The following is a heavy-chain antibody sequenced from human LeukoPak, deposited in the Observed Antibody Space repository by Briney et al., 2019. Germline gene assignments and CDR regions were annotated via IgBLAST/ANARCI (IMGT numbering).Heavy chain of an antibody. CDR3: TKGRDSYGFDAFDI. J-gene: IGHJ3*02. Sequence: GGSLRLSCTASGFTFGDYAMSWFRQAPGKGLEWVGFIRSKAYGGTTEYAASVKGRFTISRDDSKSIAYLQMNSLKTEDTAVYYCTKGRDSYGFDAFDIWGQGTMVTVSS. D-gene: IGHD5-18*01. CDR1: GFTFGDYA. V-gene: IGHV3-49*03. CDR2: IRSKAYGGTT.